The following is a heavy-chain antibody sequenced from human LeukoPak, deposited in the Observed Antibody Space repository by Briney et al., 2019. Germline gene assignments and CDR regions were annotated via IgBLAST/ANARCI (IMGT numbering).Heavy chain of an antibody. J-gene: IGHJ6*03. CDR1: GYTFTSYG. V-gene: IGHV1-69*13. D-gene: IGHD6-13*01. CDR2: IIPIFGTA. Sequence: ASVKVSCKASGYTFTSYGISWVRQAPGQGLEWMGGIIPIFGTANYAQKFQGRVTIPADESTSTACMELSSLRSEDTAVYYCARGGSHRSSWFREPYYYYMDVWGKGTTVTVSS. CDR3: ARGGSHRSSWFREPYYYYMDV.